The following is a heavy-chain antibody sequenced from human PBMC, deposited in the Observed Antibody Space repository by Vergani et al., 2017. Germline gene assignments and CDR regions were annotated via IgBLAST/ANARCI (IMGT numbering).Heavy chain of an antibody. Sequence: QVQLVESGGGVVQPGGSLRLSCIASGFTFRIYGMHWVRQAPGKGLEWAAFIRYDGTKRFYGDSVKGRFTISRVNSQTTVFLQMNSLRADDSAVYYCTKAGQYDSDNFHDSWGQGALVTVAS. J-gene: IGHJ1*01. V-gene: IGHV3-30*02. CDR1: GFTFRIYG. CDR3: TKAGQYDSDNFHDS. CDR2: IRYDGTKR. D-gene: IGHD3-22*01.